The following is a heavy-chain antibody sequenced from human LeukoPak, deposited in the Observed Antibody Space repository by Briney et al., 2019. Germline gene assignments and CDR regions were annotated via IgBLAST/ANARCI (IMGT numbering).Heavy chain of an antibody. CDR3: ARAFRYYDILTGLDY. CDR2: IHYSGSN. Sequence: SETLSLTCTVSGGSISSYYCSWIRQPPGKGLELIGYIHYSGSNNYNPSLKGRGTIAGDTPKNQFSLTLSSVTAANTAVYYCARAFRYYDILTGLDYWGQGALVTVSS. J-gene: IGHJ4*02. D-gene: IGHD3-9*01. V-gene: IGHV4-59*01. CDR1: GGSISSYY.